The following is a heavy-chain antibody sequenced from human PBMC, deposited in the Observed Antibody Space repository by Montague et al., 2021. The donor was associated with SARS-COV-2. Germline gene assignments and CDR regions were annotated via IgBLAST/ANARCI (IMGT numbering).Heavy chain of an antibody. CDR1: GSSITSYY. V-gene: IGHV4-59*12. Sequence: SETLSLTCTVSGSSITSYYWSWIRQAPGKGLEWIAYIYSSGSASYNPSLRSRVTMSVDKSTNQFSLRLNSVIAADTAVYYCARVFRGQRLAFDFWGQGALVIVSS. J-gene: IGHJ4*02. CDR2: IYSSGSA. D-gene: IGHD6-25*01. CDR3: ARVFRGQRLAFDF.